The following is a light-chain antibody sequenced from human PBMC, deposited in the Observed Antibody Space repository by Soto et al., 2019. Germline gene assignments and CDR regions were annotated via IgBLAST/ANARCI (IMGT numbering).Light chain of an antibody. CDR2: EVS. Sequence: QSVLTQPASVSGSLGQSITISCTGTNNDVGGYNYVSWYQQHPGKAPKLMIFEVSSRPSGVSNRFSGSKSGNTASLTISGLQAEDEADYYCSSYTSTSTYVVFGGGTKVTVL. V-gene: IGLV2-14*01. CDR3: SSYTSTSTYVV. CDR1: NNDVGGYNY. J-gene: IGLJ2*01.